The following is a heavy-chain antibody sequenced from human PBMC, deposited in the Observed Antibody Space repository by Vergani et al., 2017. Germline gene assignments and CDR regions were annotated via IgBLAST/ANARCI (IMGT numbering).Heavy chain of an antibody. J-gene: IGHJ1*01. Sequence: EVKLEQSGAEVKKPGESLEISCKTSGYAFSEYWVAWVRQMPGKGLACVGLIFAGDSETKYSPSFRGQATISVDRSADTEYMRWDSLKTSDSAIYFCARLQLGQEAFEHWGGGTMVTVAS. CDR2: IFAGDSET. CDR3: ARLQLGQEAFEH. CDR1: GYAFSEYW. V-gene: IGHV5-51*01. D-gene: IGHD3-9*01.